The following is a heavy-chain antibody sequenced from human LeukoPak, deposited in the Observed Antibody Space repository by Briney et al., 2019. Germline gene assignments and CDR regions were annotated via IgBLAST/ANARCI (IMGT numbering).Heavy chain of an antibody. D-gene: IGHD2-15*01. V-gene: IGHV3-21*01. J-gene: IGHJ4*02. CDR3: ATDAAYGYDRFDH. Sequence: GGSLRLSCAASGFTFSSYSMNWVRQAPGKGLEWVSSITRSSIYIYYADSLKGRFTISRDNAKKSLYLQMNSVRVEDTAVYYCATDAAYGYDRFDHWGQGTQVTVSS. CDR1: GFTFSSYS. CDR2: ITRSSIYI.